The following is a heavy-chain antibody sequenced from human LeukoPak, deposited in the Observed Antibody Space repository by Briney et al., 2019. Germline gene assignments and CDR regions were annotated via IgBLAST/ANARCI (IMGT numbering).Heavy chain of an antibody. CDR3: VTSTEHFNTWGAFDI. J-gene: IGHJ3*02. V-gene: IGHV1-2*02. Sequence: ASVKVSCKASGFTFTAFYMHWVRQAPGQGLEWMAWINLSSGGTNYAQKFPGRVTMTRDSSISTAYMELTSLRSDDTAIYYCVTSTEHFNTWGAFDIWGQGTMVTVSS. CDR1: GFTFTAFY. D-gene: IGHD3-16*01. CDR2: INLSSGGT.